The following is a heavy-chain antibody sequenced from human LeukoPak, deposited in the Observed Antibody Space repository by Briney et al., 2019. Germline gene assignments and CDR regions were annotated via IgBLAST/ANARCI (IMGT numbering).Heavy chain of an antibody. D-gene: IGHD4-11*01. CDR3: ARGDYSNYSDWFDP. CDR2: IIPIPGIA. J-gene: IGHJ5*02. CDR1: GGTFSSYA. Sequence: SVKVSCKASGGTFSSYAISWVRQAPGQGLEWMGRIIPIPGIANYAQKFQGRVTITADKSTSTAYMELSSLRSEDTAVYYCARGDYSNYSDWFDPWGQGTLVTVSS. V-gene: IGHV1-69*04.